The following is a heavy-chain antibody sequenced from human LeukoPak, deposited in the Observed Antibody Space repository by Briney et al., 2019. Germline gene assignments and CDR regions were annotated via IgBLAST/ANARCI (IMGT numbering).Heavy chain of an antibody. J-gene: IGHJ6*03. CDR1: GFPFSDYY. CDR2: ISSSGSTI. V-gene: IGHV3-11*01. CDR3: ARDLQGGDYDFWSGYRYCYYYYMDV. D-gene: IGHD3-3*01. Sequence: GGSLRLSCAASGFPFSDYYMRWIRQAPGKGREWVSYISSSGSTIYYTDSVKGRINTSRDNDKNSLDLTMNSLRAEDTTVYYCARDLQGGDYDFWSGYRYCYYYYMDVWGKGTTVTVSS.